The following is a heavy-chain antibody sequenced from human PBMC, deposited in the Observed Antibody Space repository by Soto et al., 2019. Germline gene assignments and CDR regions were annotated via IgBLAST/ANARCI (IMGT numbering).Heavy chain of an antibody. CDR1: GFTFSSYG. V-gene: IGHV3-30*03. CDR2: ISYDGSNK. Sequence: QVQLVESGGGVVQPGRSLRLSCAASGFTFSSYGMHWVRQAPGKGLEWVAVISYDGSNKYYADSVKGRFTISRDNSKNTMYLQMNSLRAEDTAVYYCATDIAIAPFDPWGQGTLVTVSS. J-gene: IGHJ5*02. CDR3: ATDIAIAPFDP. D-gene: IGHD6-13*01.